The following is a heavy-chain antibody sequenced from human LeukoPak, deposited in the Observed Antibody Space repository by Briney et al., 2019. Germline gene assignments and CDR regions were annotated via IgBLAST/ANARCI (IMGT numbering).Heavy chain of an antibody. V-gene: IGHV3-30*18. CDR1: GFTFSSYG. D-gene: IGHD3-22*01. CDR3: AKAWGYYDSSGYFQV. CDR2: ISYDGSNK. Sequence: GRSLRFSCAASGFTFSSYGMHWVRQAPGKGLEWVAVISYDGSNKYYADSVKGRFTISRDNSKNTLYLQMNSLRAEDTAVYYCAKAWGYYDSSGYFQVWGQGTLVTVSS. J-gene: IGHJ4*02.